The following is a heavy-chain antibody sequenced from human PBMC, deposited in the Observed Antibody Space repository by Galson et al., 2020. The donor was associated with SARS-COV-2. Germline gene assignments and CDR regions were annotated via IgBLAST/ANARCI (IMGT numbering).Heavy chain of an antibody. CDR2: ISGSGGST. D-gene: IGHD2-8*01. CDR1: GFTFSSYA. J-gene: IGHJ6*02. Sequence: GESLKISCAASGFTFSSYAMSWVRQAPGKGLEWVSAISGSGGSTYYADSVNGRFTISRDNSKNTLYLQMNSLRAEDTAVYYCEVYWVKDYYYGMDVWGQGTTVTVSS. CDR3: EVYWVKDYYYGMDV. V-gene: IGHV3-23*01.